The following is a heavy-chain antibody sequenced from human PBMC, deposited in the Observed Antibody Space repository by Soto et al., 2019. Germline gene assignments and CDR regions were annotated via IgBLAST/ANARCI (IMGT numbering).Heavy chain of an antibody. V-gene: IGHV3-23*01. CDR2: ISGSGGST. CDR3: AKAEGSVVVAATLDY. CDR1: GFTFSSYA. Sequence: EVQLLESGGGLVQPGGSLRISCAASGFTFSSYAMSWVRQAPGKGLELVSAISGSGGSTYYADSVKGRFTISRDNYKNTLYLQRNSLRAEDTAVYYCAKAEGSVVVAATLDYWGQGTLVTVSS. D-gene: IGHD2-15*01. J-gene: IGHJ4*02.